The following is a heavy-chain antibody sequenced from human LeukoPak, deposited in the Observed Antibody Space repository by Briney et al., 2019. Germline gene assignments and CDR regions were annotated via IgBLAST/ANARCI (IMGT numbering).Heavy chain of an antibody. D-gene: IGHD3-10*01. V-gene: IGHV3-30*18. J-gene: IGHJ4*02. CDR2: ISYDGSNK. Sequence: PGRSLRLSCAASGFTFSSYGMHWVRQAPGKGLEWVAVISYDGSNKYYADSVKGRFTISRDNSKNTLYLQMNSLRAEDTAVYYCAKTGYYYGSGRDYFDYWGQGTLVTVSS. CDR1: GFTFSSYG. CDR3: AKTGYYYGSGRDYFDY.